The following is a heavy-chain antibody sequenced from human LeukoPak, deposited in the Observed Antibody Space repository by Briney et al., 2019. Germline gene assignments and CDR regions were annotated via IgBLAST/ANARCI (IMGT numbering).Heavy chain of an antibody. CDR3: AGDGRGITPTYYFDY. Sequence: GGSLRLSCAASGFTFSDYYMSWIRQAPGKGLEWVSYISSSGSTIYYADSVKGRFTISRDNAKNSLYLQMSSLRAEDTAVYYCAGDGRGITPTYYFDYWGQGTLVTVSS. J-gene: IGHJ4*02. CDR2: ISSSGSTI. V-gene: IGHV3-11*04. D-gene: IGHD3-10*01. CDR1: GFTFSDYY.